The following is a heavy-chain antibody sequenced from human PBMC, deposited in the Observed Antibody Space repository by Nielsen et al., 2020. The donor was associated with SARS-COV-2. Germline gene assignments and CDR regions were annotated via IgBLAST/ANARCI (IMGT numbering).Heavy chain of an antibody. V-gene: IGHV3-23*01. CDR3: VVETLIVANTDY. J-gene: IGHJ4*02. Sequence: GESLKISCAATGFIFRNYAMSWVRQAPGKGLEWVSTFGGSGGSTYYADSVKGRFTISRDNSKNTLYLQMSGLRPEDTAVYYCVVETLIVANTDYWGQGTLVTVSS. CDR2: FGGSGGST. D-gene: IGHD5-12*01. CDR1: GFIFRNYA.